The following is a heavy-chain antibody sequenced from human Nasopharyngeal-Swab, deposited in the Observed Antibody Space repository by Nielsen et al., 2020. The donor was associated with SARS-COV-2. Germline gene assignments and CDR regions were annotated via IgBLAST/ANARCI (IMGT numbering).Heavy chain of an antibody. CDR2: ISSSTSSI. CDR3: ARGLRPYYYDSSGRLDY. J-gene: IGHJ4*02. D-gene: IGHD3-22*01. V-gene: IGHV3-48*02. Sequence: GESLKISCAASGFTFSGYSMNWVRQAPGKGLEWVSYISSSTSSIYYADSVKGRFTISRDNAKNSLYLQMNSLRDEDTAVYYCARGLRPYYYDSSGRLDYWGQGTLVTVSS. CDR1: GFTFSGYS.